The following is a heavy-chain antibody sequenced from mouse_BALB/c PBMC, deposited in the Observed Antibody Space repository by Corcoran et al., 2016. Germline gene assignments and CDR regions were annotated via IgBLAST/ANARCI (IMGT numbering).Heavy chain of an antibody. CDR1: GYTFSSYW. CDR3: ARNYGSSYDWYFDV. D-gene: IGHD1-1*01. V-gene: IGHV1-9*01. J-gene: IGHJ1*01. CDR2: ILPGSGST. Sequence: QVQLQQSGAELMKPGASVKISCKATGYTFSSYWIEWVKQRPGHGLEWIGEILPGSGSTNYNEKFKGKATFTADTSSNTAYMQLSSLTSEDSDVYYCARNYGSSYDWYFDVWGAGTTVTVSS.